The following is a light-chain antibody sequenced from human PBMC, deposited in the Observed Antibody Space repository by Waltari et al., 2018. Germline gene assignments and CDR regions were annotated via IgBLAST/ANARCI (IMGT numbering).Light chain of an antibody. CDR2: GAS. Sequence: EIVLTQSPGTLSLSPEERATLSCRASQSVCRSLAWYQQKPGQAPRLLIYGASSRATGVPDRVSGSGSGTDFSLTISRLEPEDFAVYYCQQYVRLPVTFGQGTKVEIK. CDR1: QSVCRS. V-gene: IGKV3-20*01. J-gene: IGKJ1*01. CDR3: QQYVRLPVT.